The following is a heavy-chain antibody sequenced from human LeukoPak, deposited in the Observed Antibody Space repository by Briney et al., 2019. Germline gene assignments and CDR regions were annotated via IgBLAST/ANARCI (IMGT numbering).Heavy chain of an antibody. D-gene: IGHD1-26*01. CDR3: TRSESGTYKGGFDF. V-gene: IGHV3-49*03. J-gene: IGHJ4*01. CDR1: GFTFGDYA. Sequence: GGSLRLSCTASGFTFGDYAMSWFRQAPGKGLEWVGFIRSKTYGGTGEYAASVKGRLTISRDDSKSIAHLQMNSLKTEDTAVYYCTRSESGTYKGGFDFWGQGTLVTVSS. CDR2: IRSKTYGGTG.